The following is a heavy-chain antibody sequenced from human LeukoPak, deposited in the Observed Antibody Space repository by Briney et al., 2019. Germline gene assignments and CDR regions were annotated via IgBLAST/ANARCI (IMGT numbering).Heavy chain of an antibody. V-gene: IGHV3-30-3*01. Sequence: GGSLRLSCAASGFTFSSYAMHWVRQAPGKGLEWVAVISYDGSNKYYADSVKGRFTISRDNSKNTLYLQMNSLRAEDTAVYYCALGGVITLMYYFDYWGQGTLVTVSS. CDR2: ISYDGSNK. CDR1: GFTFSSYA. J-gene: IGHJ4*02. D-gene: IGHD3-3*01. CDR3: ALGGVITLMYYFDY.